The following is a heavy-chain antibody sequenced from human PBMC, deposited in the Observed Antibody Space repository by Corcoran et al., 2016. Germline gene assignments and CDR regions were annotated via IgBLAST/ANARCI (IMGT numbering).Heavy chain of an antibody. J-gene: IGHJ4*02. D-gene: IGHD5-12*01. Sequence: QLQLQESGPGLVKPSETLSLTCTVSGGSISSSSYYWGWIRQPPGKGLEWIGSIYYSGSTYYTPSLKSRVTISVDTSKNQFSLKLSSVTAADTAVYYCARNSGYDIDYWGQGTLVTVSS. CDR2: IYYSGST. CDR1: GGSISSSSYY. CDR3: ARNSGYDIDY. V-gene: IGHV4-39*01.